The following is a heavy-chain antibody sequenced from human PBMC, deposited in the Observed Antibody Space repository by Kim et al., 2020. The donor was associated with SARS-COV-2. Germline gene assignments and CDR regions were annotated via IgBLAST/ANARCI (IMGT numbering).Heavy chain of an antibody. J-gene: IGHJ6*02. CDR3: ARDREPAARHYYYGMDV. V-gene: IGHV3-30-3*01. CDR1: GFTFSSYA. Sequence: GGSLRLSCAASGFTFSSYAMHWVRQAPGKGLEWVAVISYDGSNKYYADSVKGRFTISRDNSKNTLYLQMNSLRAEDTAVYYCARDREPAARHYYYGMDVWGQGTTVTVSS. D-gene: IGHD2-2*01. CDR2: ISYDGSNK.